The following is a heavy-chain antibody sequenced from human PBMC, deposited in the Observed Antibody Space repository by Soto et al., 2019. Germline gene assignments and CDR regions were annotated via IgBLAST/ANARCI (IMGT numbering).Heavy chain of an antibody. D-gene: IGHD1-1*01. J-gene: IGHJ3*02. V-gene: IGHV4-34*01. Sequence: QVQLQQWGAGLLKPSETLSLTCAVNGGSVNSGNYYWSWIRQPPGKGLEWIGEMSHSGGTHFNPSLKSRVTISVDTSKNQFSLKMSSVTDADTALYYCARVERGTATTVVDAFDIWGPGTMVTVSS. CDR1: GGSVNSGNYY. CDR2: MSHSGGT. CDR3: ARVERGTATTVVDAFDI.